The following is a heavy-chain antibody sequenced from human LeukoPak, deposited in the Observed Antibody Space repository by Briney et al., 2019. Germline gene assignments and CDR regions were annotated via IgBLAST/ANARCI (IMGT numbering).Heavy chain of an antibody. CDR1: GFTFSRYW. J-gene: IGHJ5*02. CDR3: ARVLSGSWDWFDP. V-gene: IGHV3-74*01. Sequence: GGSLRLSCAASGFTFSRYWIHWVRHAPGKGLEWVSRINPDGSTTTYAGSVKGRFTISRDNAKNTVYLQMNSLRAEDTAVYYCARVLSGSWDWFDPWGQGTLVTVSS. D-gene: IGHD3-22*01. CDR2: INPDGSTT.